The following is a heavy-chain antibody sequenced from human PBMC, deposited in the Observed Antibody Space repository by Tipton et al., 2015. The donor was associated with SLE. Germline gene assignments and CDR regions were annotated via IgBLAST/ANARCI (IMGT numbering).Heavy chain of an antibody. CDR3: ARVEEYDFWSGYYTLED. V-gene: IGHV4-61*01. CDR1: GDSMSSNSYY. CDR2: IYYSGST. J-gene: IGHJ4*02. D-gene: IGHD3-3*01. Sequence: TLSLTCTVSGDSMSSNSYYWSWIRQPPGKGLEWIGYIYYSGSTNYNPSLKSRVTISVDTSKNQFSLKLSSVTAADTAVYYCARVEEYDFWSGYYTLEDWGQGTLVTVSS.